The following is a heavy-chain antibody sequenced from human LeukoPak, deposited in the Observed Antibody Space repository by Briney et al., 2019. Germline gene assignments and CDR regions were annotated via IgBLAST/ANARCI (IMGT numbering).Heavy chain of an antibody. CDR3: ARLLFNWNYCLDP. CDR1: GGSISSGGYS. D-gene: IGHD1-20*01. Sequence: SETLSLTGAVSGGSISSGGYSWSWIRQPPWKGLEWIGYIYHSGSTYYNPSLKSRVTISVDTSKNQFSLKLSSVTAADTAVYYCARLLFNWNYCLDPWGQGTLVTVSS. V-gene: IGHV4-30-2*03. CDR2: IYHSGST. J-gene: IGHJ5*02.